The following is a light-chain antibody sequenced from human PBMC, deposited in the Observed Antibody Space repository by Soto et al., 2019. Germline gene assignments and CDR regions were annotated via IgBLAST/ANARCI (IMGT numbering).Light chain of an antibody. CDR2: LGS. CDR3: MQALQTPLT. CDR1: QSLLHSNGYNY. J-gene: IGKJ4*01. Sequence: DIVMTQSPLSLPVTPGEPASISCRSSQSLLHSNGYNYLDWYLQKPGQSPQLLIYLGSNRASEVPDRFSGSGSGTDFTLKISRVEAEDVGVYYCMQALQTPLTFGGGTKVDIK. V-gene: IGKV2-28*01.